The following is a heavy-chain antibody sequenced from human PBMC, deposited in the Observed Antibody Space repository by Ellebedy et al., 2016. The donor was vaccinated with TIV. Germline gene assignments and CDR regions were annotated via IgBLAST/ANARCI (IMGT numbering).Heavy chain of an antibody. J-gene: IGHJ3*02. CDR3: AKDDAFGGVIPIDAFDI. CDR2: ISYDGTYE. CDR1: GFTFRRYG. V-gene: IGHV3-30*18. Sequence: GGSLRLSXAASGFTFRRYGLHWVRQAPGKGLEWVAVISYDGTYEYYADSVKGRFTISRDNSKNTLYLQMNSLRVEDTAVYYCAKDDAFGGVIPIDAFDIWGQGTLVTVSS. D-gene: IGHD3-16*02.